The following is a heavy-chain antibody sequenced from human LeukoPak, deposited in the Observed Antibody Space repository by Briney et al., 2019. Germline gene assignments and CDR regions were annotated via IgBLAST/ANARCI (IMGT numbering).Heavy chain of an antibody. CDR2: IDTNTGNP. J-gene: IGHJ4*02. D-gene: IGHD3-22*01. CDR1: GYTFTNYT. Sequence: ASVKVSCKASGYTFTNYTINWVRLAPGQGLEWMGWIDTNTGNPTYAQGFAGRFVSSLDTSVTTTYLQISSLKAEDTAVYFCTRGRDTTGYFVYWGRGTLVTVSS. V-gene: IGHV7-4-1*02. CDR3: TRGRDTTGYFVY.